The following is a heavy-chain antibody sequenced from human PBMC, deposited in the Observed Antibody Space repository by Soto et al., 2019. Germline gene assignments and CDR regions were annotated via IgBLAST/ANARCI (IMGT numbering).Heavy chain of an antibody. CDR1: GYSFTSYW. CDR2: IYPGDSDT. Sequence: LGESLKISCKGSGYSFTSYWIGWVRQMPGKGLEWMGIIYPGDSDTRYSPSFQGQVTISADKSISTAYLQWSSLKASDTAMYYCARTGLYDSANRRSGSYDNNGYGMDVWGQGTLVTVSS. V-gene: IGHV5-51*01. J-gene: IGHJ6*02. CDR3: ARTGLYDSANRRSGSYDNNGYGMDV. D-gene: IGHD3-22*01.